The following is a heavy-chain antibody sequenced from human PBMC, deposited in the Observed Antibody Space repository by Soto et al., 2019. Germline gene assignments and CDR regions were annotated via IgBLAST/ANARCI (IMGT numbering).Heavy chain of an antibody. D-gene: IGHD6-25*01. CDR1: GFTFSDYS. CDR2: ISSTGNTI. J-gene: IGHJ5*02. CDR3: ARGSIGFLKGGWFDP. Sequence: QVQLVESGGGLVKPGGSLRLSCAVSGFTFSDYSMNWLRQAPGKGLEWVSYISSTGNTIYYADSVKGRFTISRDTANNSLHLQMNSLRADDTAVYFCARGSIGFLKGGWFDPWGQGTLVTVSS. V-gene: IGHV3-11*01.